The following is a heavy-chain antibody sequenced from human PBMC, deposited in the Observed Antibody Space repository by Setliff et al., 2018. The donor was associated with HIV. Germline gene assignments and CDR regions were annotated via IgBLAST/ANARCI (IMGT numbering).Heavy chain of an antibody. Sequence: TLSLTCAVYRGSLSGYYWSWVRQSPGRGLEWIGEINQSGNTNFNPSLKSRLIISVDTSKSQFSLKLTSVTAADTALYYCAREGGQGYSGSGSFYHRNFDLWGRGTPVTVSS. D-gene: IGHD3-10*01. CDR1: RGSLSGYY. CDR2: INQSGNT. CDR3: AREGGQGYSGSGSFYHRNFDL. J-gene: IGHJ2*01. V-gene: IGHV4-34*01.